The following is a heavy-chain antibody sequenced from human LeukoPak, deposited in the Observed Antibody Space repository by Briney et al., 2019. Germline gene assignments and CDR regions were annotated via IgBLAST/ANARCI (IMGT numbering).Heavy chain of an antibody. V-gene: IGHV7-4-1*02. CDR1: GYTFASCA. CDR3: ARDDYDSSGDVLDI. J-gene: IGHJ3*02. D-gene: IGHD3-22*01. Sequence: ASVKVSRKASGYTFASCAINWVRQAPGQGLEWMGWINTNTGNPTYAQGFTGRFVFSLDTSVSTAYLQISSLKAEDTAVYYCARDDYDSSGDVLDIWGQGTMVTVSS. CDR2: INTNTGNP.